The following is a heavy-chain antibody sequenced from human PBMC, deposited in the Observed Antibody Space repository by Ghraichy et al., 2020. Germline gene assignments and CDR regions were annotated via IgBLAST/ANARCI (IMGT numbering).Heavy chain of an antibody. V-gene: IGHV4-4*07. D-gene: IGHD6-19*01. J-gene: IGHJ4*02. Sequence: SETLSLTCTVSGGSISSYYWSWIRQPAGKGLEWIGRIYSSGSTKYNPSLKSRVTMSIDTSKNQFSLKLTSVTAADTAVYYCARVPKGQWLGMEEKYYFDYWGQGTLVTVSS. CDR3: ARVPKGQWLGMEEKYYFDY. CDR2: IYSSGST. CDR1: GGSISSYY.